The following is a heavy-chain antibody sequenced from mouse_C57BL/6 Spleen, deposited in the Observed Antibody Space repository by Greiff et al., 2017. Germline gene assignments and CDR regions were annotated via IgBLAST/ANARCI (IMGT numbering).Heavy chain of an antibody. CDR1: GYTFTSYG. CDR3: AISDSHYVGYSDY. Sequence: VQLQQPGAELARPGASVKLSCKASGYTFTSYGISWVKQRTGQGLEWIGEIYPRSGNTYYNEKFKGKATLTADKSSSTAYMEHRSLTSEDSAVXYCAISDSHYVGYSDYWGQGTTLTVSS. V-gene: IGHV1-81*01. J-gene: IGHJ2*01. CDR2: IYPRSGNT. D-gene: IGHD1-2*01.